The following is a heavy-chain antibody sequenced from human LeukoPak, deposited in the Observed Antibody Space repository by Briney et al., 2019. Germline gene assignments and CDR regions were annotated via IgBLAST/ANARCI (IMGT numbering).Heavy chain of an antibody. CDR1: GYTFTGYY. V-gene: IGHV1-2*02. D-gene: IGHD3-16*02. CDR2: INPNSGGT. J-gene: IGHJ3*02. Sequence: ASVKVSCKASGYTFTGYYMHWVRQAPGQGLEWMGWINPNSGGTNYAQKFQERVTITRDMSTNTAYMEVSSLTSEDTAVYYCAAEDDYVWKNYRSLDIWGQGTMVTVSS. CDR3: AAEDDYVWKNYRSLDI.